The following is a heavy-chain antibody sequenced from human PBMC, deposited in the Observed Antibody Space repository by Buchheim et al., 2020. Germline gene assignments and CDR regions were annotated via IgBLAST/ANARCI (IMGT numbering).Heavy chain of an antibody. CDR3: ARGITIFGVVDY. Sequence: QVQLVESGGGVVQPGRSLRLSCAASGFTFSSYGMHWVRQAPGKGLEWVAVISYDGSNKYYADSVKGRFTISRDNSKNTLYLQMNSLRAEDTAVYYCARGITIFGVVDYWGQGTL. CDR1: GFTFSSYG. D-gene: IGHD3-3*01. CDR2: ISYDGSNK. J-gene: IGHJ4*02. V-gene: IGHV3-30*03.